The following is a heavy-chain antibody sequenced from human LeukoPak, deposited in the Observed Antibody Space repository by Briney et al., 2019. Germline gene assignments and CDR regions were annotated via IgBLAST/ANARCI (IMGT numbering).Heavy chain of an antibody. Sequence: SGGSLRLSCAASGFTFSAYWMTWVRQAPGKGLEWVANINEGSNLKMYVDSVKGRFTVSRDYTTNSLYLQMDSLRAEDTAVYYCAKGRSTKYCSGGSCARKYSSGWYSWGQGTLVTVSS. J-gene: IGHJ4*02. V-gene: IGHV3-7*01. CDR2: INEGSNLK. CDR3: AKGRSTKYCSGGSCARKYSSGWYS. CDR1: GFTFSAYW. D-gene: IGHD2-15*01.